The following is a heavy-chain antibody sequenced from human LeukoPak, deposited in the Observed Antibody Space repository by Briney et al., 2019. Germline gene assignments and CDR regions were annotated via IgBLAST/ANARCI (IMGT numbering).Heavy chain of an antibody. CDR2: IIGSGNTI. Sequence: PGGSLRLSCAASGFTFSSYEMNWVRQAPGKGLEWISYIIGSGNTIYYADSVKGRFTISRDNAKNSLYLQMNSLRAEDTAVYYCARDREGGFDYWGQGTLVTVSS. D-gene: IGHD3-16*01. V-gene: IGHV3-48*03. J-gene: IGHJ4*02. CDR3: ARDREGGFDY. CDR1: GFTFSSYE.